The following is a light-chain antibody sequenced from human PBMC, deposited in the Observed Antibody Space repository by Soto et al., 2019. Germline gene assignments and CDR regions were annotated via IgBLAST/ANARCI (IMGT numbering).Light chain of an antibody. V-gene: IGKV3-11*01. CDR1: QTVGNY. J-gene: IGKJ1*01. CDR3: QQRGSWPVPWT. Sequence: EIVLTQSPATLSLSPGERATLSCRASQTVGNYLAWYQQKPGQVPRLLIYNASNRATGVPVRFSGSGSGTEFTLTISSLEPEDFAVYYCQQRGSWPVPWTFGQGAKVEI. CDR2: NAS.